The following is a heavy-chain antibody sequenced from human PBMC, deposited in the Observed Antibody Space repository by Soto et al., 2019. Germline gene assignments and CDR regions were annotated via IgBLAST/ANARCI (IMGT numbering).Heavy chain of an antibody. V-gene: IGHV1-45*02. D-gene: IGHD4-17*01. J-gene: IGHJ6*02. Sequence: QMPLVQSGAEVKKTGSSMKVSCKASGYTFTYRYLHWVRQAPGQALEWMGCITGPNGDTHYAQKFQDRVTITRDRSMSTAYREVSSLRSDDTAVYFCASPGADGGSSYGMDVWGQGTTVTVSS. CDR1: GYTFTYRY. CDR2: ITGPNGDT. CDR3: ASPGADGGSSYGMDV.